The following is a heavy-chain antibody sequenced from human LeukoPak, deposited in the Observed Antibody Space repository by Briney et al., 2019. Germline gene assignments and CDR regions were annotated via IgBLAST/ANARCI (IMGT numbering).Heavy chain of an antibody. CDR3: AKDSSGWYFDY. CDR2: ISYDGSNK. J-gene: IGHJ4*02. Sequence: GGSLRLSCAASGFTFSSYGMHWGRQAPGKGLEWVAVISYDGSNKYYADSVKSRFTISRDNSKNTLYLQMNNLRAEDTAVYYCAKDSSGWYFDYWGQGTLVTVSS. V-gene: IGHV3-30*18. CDR1: GFTFSSYG. D-gene: IGHD6-19*01.